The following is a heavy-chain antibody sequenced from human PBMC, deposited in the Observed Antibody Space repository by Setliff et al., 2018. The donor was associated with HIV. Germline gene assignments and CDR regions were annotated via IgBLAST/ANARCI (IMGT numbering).Heavy chain of an antibody. CDR2: IISIFDKA. J-gene: IGHJ3*02. V-gene: IGHV1-69*13. D-gene: IGHD5-18*01. Sequence: SVKVSCKSSGGSFNTYAIHWVRQAPGQGLAWMGGIISIFDKANYAQKFHGRLTITADDSTRTVYMELNSLGSGDTAVYYCARGGVRGYSYGEAFDIWGQGTLVTVSS. CDR3: ARGGVRGYSYGEAFDI. CDR1: GGSFNTYA.